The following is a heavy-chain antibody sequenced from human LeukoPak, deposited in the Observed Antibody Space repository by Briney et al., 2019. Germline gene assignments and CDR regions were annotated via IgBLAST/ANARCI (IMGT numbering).Heavy chain of an antibody. V-gene: IGHV4-4*07. D-gene: IGHD3-22*01. CDR1: GDSMGSYY. CDR2: IRSDGTT. J-gene: IGHJ6*03. CDR3: SPSTGFYTTYYMDV. Sequence: SETLSLTCTVSGDSMGSYYWNWLRQPAGKGLEWIGRIRSDGTTYNNPSLESVVTMSVNTSNNHFFLLLISVTAADAAAYYCSPSTGFYTTYYMDVWGKGTTATVSS.